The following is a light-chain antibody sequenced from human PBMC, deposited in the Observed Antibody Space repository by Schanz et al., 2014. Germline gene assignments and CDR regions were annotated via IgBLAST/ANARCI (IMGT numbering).Light chain of an antibody. CDR3: SSYTTNSAPGVV. J-gene: IGLJ2*01. Sequence: QSALTQPPSASGSPGQSVTISCTGTSSDIGRYNYVSWYQQHPGKAPKLILFEVVKRPTGVPDRFSGSKSGDTASLTVSGLQAEDEATYFCSSYTTNSAPGVVFGGGTKLTVL. CDR1: SSDIGRYNY. V-gene: IGLV2-8*01. CDR2: EVV.